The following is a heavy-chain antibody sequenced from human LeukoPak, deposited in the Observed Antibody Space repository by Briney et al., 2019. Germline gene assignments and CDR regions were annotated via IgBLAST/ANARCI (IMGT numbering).Heavy chain of an antibody. J-gene: IGHJ4*02. CDR2: IYPGDSDT. CDR1: GYSFTSHW. D-gene: IGHD2-2*01. V-gene: IGHV5-51*01. Sequence: RGESLKISCKGSGYSFTSHWIGWVRQMPGKGLEWMGIIYPGDSDTRYSPSFQGQVTISVDKSISTAYLQWSSLKASDTAMYYCARRGYCSTTSCSAPLDYWGQGTLVAVSS. CDR3: ARRGYCSTTSCSAPLDY.